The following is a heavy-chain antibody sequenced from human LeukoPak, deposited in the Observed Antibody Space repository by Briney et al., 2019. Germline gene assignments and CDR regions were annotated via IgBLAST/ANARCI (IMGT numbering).Heavy chain of an antibody. CDR1: GGTFSSYA. CDR2: IIPILGIA. V-gene: IGHV1-69*04. D-gene: IGHD2-15*01. CDR3: ASTPRGCSGGSCYSWDYYYGMDV. J-gene: IGHJ6*02. Sequence: SVKVSCKASGGTFSSYAISWVRQAPGQGLEWMGRIIPILGIASYAQKFQGRVTITADKSTSTAYMELSSLRSEDTAVYYYASTPRGCSGGSCYSWDYYYGMDVWGQGTTVTVSS.